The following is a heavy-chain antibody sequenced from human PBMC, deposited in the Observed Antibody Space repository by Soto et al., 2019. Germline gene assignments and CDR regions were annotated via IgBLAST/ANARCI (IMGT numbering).Heavy chain of an antibody. CDR3: AKDGTQARPWAFFFDF. CDR1: GFTFRNYG. Sequence: GGSLRLSCEVSGFTFRNYGMHWVRQAPGKGLELVAAISFDGDNQFYSDAVKGRFTISRDNSKNTLFLQINRLRPEDTAVYYCAKDGTQARPWAFFFDFWGQGTLVTVSS. CDR2: ISFDGDNQ. V-gene: IGHV3-30*18. D-gene: IGHD6-6*01. J-gene: IGHJ4*02.